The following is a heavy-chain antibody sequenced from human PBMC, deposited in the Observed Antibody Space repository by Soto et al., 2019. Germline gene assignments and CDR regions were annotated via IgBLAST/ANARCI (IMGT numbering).Heavy chain of an antibody. V-gene: IGHV2-5*01. Sequence: QITLKESGPTLVKPTQTLTLTCTFSGFSLSTSGVGVGWIRQPPGKALEWLALIYWNDDKRYSPSLKSRLTITKDTSKNQVVLTMTNMDPVDTATYYCALAPYSSGWFWDAFDIWGQGTMVTVSS. CDR3: ALAPYSSGWFWDAFDI. CDR2: IYWNDDK. CDR1: GFSLSTSGVG. D-gene: IGHD6-19*01. J-gene: IGHJ3*02.